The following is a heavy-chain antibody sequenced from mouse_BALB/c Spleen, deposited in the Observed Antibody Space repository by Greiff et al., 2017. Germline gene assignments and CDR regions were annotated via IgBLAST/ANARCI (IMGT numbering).Heavy chain of an antibody. CDR1: GFSLTGYG. D-gene: IGHD2-3*01. Sequence: QVQLKESGPGLVAPSQSLSITCTVSGFSLTGYGVNWVRQPPGKGLEWLGMIWGDGSTDYNSALKSRLSISKDNSKSQVFFKMNSLQANDTAIYYCARKGLLRAMDYWGQGTSVTVSS. CDR2: IWGDGST. CDR3: ARKGLLRAMDY. J-gene: IGHJ4*01. V-gene: IGHV2-6-7*01.